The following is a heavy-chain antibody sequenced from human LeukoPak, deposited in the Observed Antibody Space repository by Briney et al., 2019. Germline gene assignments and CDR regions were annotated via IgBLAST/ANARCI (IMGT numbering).Heavy chain of an antibody. CDR1: GGTISSYY. CDR3: ARVRPRRYSGYDPAFDI. CDR2: IYYSGST. D-gene: IGHD5-12*01. J-gene: IGHJ3*02. Sequence: SETLSLTCTVCGGTISSYYWSWIRQPPGKGLEWIGYIYYSGSTNYNPSLRSRVTISVDTSKNQFSLKLSSVTAADTAVYYCARVRPRRYSGYDPAFDIWRQGTMVTVSS. V-gene: IGHV4-59*01.